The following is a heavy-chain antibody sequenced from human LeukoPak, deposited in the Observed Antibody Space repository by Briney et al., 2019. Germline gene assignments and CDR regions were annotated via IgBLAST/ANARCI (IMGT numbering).Heavy chain of an antibody. D-gene: IGHD2-2*01. J-gene: IGHJ5*02. CDR3: ARRLTQYDCFDP. CDR2: TYYRSTWYN. V-gene: IGHV6-1*01. CDR1: GDSVSSNSVT. Sequence: SQTLSLTCAISGDSVSSNSVTWNWIRQSPSRGLEWLGRTYYRSTWYNDYAVSVRGRITVNPDTSKNQFSLHLNSVTPKDTAVYYCARRLTQYDCFDPWGQGILVTVSS.